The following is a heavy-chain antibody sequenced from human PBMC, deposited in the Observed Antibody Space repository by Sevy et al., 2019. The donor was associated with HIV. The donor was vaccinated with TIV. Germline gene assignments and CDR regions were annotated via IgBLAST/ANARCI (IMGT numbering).Heavy chain of an antibody. CDR2: IWNDRSNK. J-gene: IGHJ3*02. Sequence: GGSLRLSCAAXGFTFSSYGMHWVRQAPGKGLEWVAVIWNDRSNKHYADSVKGRFTISRDNSKNTLYLQMNSLRAEDTXXYYCASLPNXXXXSSGSSGXDAFDXXXXGTMVTVSS. D-gene: IGHD3-22*01. V-gene: IGHV3-33*01. CDR3: ASLPNXXXXSSGSSGXDAFDX. CDR1: GFTFSSYG.